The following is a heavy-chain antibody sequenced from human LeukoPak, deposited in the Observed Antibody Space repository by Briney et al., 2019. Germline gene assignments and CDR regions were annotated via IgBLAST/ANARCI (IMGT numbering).Heavy chain of an antibody. J-gene: IGHJ4*02. CDR2: INPNSGGT. CDR3: ARSYCTNGVCYTPYFDY. V-gene: IGHV1-2*04. CDR1: GYTFTGYY. D-gene: IGHD2-8*01. Sequence: AASVNVSCKASGYTFTGYYMHWVRQAPGQGLEWMGWINPNSGGTNCAQKFQGWVTMTRDTSISTAYMELSRLRSDDTAVYYCARSYCTNGVCYTPYFDYWGQGTLVTVSS.